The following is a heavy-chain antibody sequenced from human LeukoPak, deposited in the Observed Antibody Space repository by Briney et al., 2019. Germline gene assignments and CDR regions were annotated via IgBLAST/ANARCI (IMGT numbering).Heavy chain of an antibody. CDR3: AREDYYDSSGYYHDVWFDP. D-gene: IGHD3-22*01. CDR1: GGSISSYY. J-gene: IGHJ5*02. V-gene: IGHV4-59*01. Sequence: SETLSLTCTVSGGSISSYYWSWIRQPPGKGLEWIGYIYYSGSTNYNPSLKSRVTISVDTSKNQFSLKLSSVTAADTAVYYCAREDYYDSSGYYHDVWFDPWGQGTLVTVSS. CDR2: IYYSGST.